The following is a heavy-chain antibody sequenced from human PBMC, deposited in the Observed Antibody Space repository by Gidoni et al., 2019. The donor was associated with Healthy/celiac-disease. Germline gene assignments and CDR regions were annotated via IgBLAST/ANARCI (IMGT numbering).Heavy chain of an antibody. CDR1: GGSFSGYY. CDR2: INHSGST. Sequence: QVQLQQWGAGLLKPSETLSLTCAVYGGSFSGYYWSWIRQPPGKGLEWIGEINHSGSTNYNPSLKSRVTISVDTSKNQFSLKLSSVTAADTAVYYCARGYLPVSTVTKPYWFDPWGQGTLVTVSS. CDR3: ARGYLPVSTVTKPYWFDP. J-gene: IGHJ5*02. V-gene: IGHV4-34*01. D-gene: IGHD4-17*01.